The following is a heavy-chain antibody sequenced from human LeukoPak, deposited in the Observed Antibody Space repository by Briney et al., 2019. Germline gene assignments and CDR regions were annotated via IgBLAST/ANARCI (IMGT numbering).Heavy chain of an antibody. CDR1: GGSISSYY. J-gene: IGHJ4*02. V-gene: IGHV4-59*01. CDR3: ARVYSSGWYLFDH. CDR2: VSYNGNT. Sequence: SETLSLTCTVSGGSISSYYWNWIRQPPGKGLEWIGYVSYNGNTNYNPSLKGRVTMSVDTSKNQFSLKLSSVTAADTAVYFCARVYSSGWYLFDHWGQGTLVTVSS. D-gene: IGHD6-19*01.